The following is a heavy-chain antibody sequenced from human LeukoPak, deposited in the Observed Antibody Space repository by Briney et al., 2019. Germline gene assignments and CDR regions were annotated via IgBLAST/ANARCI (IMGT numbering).Heavy chain of an antibody. D-gene: IGHD4-17*01. J-gene: IGHJ2*01. CDR1: GFTFSSYG. CDR3: ARDESVTPHWYFDL. CDR2: IWYDGSNR. V-gene: IGHV3-33*08. Sequence: GGSLRLSCAASGFTFSSYGMHWVRQAPGRGLEWVAIIWYDGSNRYYADSVKGRFTISRDNSKNTLYLQMNSLRAEDTAVYYCARDESVTPHWYFDLWGRGTLVTVSS.